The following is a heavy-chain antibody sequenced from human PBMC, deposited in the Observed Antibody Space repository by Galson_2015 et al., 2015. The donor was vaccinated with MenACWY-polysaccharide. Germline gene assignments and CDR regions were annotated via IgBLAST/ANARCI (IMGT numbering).Heavy chain of an antibody. Sequence: SVKVSCKASGYTFRSYEINWVRQATGQGLEWMGWMNPNSGNTHYAQKFQGRVTMTRDVSISTAYMELSWLRSDDTAVYYCTRGVLAVARVPTSGSNDFWGQGTLVTVSS. CDR2: MNPNSGNT. CDR3: TRGVLAVARVPTSGSNDF. CDR1: GYTFRSYE. V-gene: IGHV1-8*01. J-gene: IGHJ4*02. D-gene: IGHD6-19*01.